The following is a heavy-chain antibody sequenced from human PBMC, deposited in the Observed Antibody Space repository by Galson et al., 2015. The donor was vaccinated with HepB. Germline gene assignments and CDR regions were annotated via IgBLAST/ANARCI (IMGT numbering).Heavy chain of an antibody. CDR3: ARDGLRSSLHQGPIGLPPGTLLQEHL. CDR2: IIPILGIA. CDR1: GGTFSSYT. D-gene: IGHD4-17*01. J-gene: IGHJ6*01. V-gene: IGHV1-69*04. Sequence: SVKVSCKASGGTFSSYTISWVRQAPGQGLEWMGRIIPILGIANYAQKFQGRVTITADKSTSTAYMELSSLRSEDTAVYYCARDGLRSSLHQGPIGLPPGTLLQEHLWG.